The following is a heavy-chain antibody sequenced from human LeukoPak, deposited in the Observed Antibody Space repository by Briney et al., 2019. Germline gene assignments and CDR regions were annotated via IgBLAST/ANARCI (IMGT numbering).Heavy chain of an antibody. CDR1: GGSISSYY. J-gene: IGHJ5*02. CDR2: IYYSGGT. V-gene: IGHV4-59*01. D-gene: IGHD2-15*01. Sequence: PSETLSVTCTVSGGSISSYYWSWMRQPPGKGLEWIGYIYYSGGTPYNPSLKSRVTISVDTSKNQYSLKLRSLTAADTAVYYWARVSGYCSGGSCYASWFDPWGQGTLVTVSS. CDR3: ARVSGYCSGGSCYASWFDP.